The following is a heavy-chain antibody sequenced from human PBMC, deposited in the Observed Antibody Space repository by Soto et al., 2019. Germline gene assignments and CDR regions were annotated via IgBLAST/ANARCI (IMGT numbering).Heavy chain of an antibody. Sequence: SETLSLTCTVSGGSISTYYWGWIRQPPGKGLEWIGSIYYSGSTYYRPSLKSRVTISVDTSKNQFSLSLASVAAADTAMYYCARGMNPQDYWGQGTLVTVSS. CDR3: ARGMNPQDY. V-gene: IGHV4-39*07. CDR1: GGSISTYY. J-gene: IGHJ4*02. D-gene: IGHD6-13*01. CDR2: IYYSGST.